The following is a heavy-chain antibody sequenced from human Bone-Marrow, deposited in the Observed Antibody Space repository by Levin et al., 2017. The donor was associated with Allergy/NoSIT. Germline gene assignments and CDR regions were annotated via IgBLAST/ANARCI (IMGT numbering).Heavy chain of an antibody. V-gene: IGHV4-61*01. J-gene: IGHJ2*01. D-gene: IGHD4/OR15-4a*01. Sequence: KASETLSLTCTVSGGSVNSGSYYWTWIRQPPGKGLEWIGYIYYTGSTNYNPSLKSRVTISVDTSKNQFSLKLSSVTAADTAVYYCARVEGVLTTFSVWYFDLWGRGTLVTVSS. CDR1: GGSVNSGSYY. CDR3: ARVEGVLTTFSVWYFDL. CDR2: IYYTGST.